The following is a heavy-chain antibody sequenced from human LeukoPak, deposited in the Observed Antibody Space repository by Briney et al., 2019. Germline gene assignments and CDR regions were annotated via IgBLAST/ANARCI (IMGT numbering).Heavy chain of an antibody. CDR2: VRYGGST. V-gene: IGHV4-59*01. J-gene: IGHJ4*02. D-gene: IGHD3-16*01. CDR1: GGSISNNY. CDR3: ARDVTPATV. Sequence: SETLSLTCTVSGGSISNNYWSWIRQPPGKGLEWIGYVRYGGSTNYNPSLKSRVTISVDTSKNQFSLNLSSVTAADTAVYYCARDVTPATVWGQGTLSPS.